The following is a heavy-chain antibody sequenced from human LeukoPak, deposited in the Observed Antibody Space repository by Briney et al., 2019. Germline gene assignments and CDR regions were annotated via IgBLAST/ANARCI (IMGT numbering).Heavy chain of an antibody. CDR1: GFTFSTYT. J-gene: IGHJ4*02. Sequence: PGRSLRLYCAASGFTFSTYTMNWVRQAPGKGLEWVSSISSSSSYIYYVDSVKGRFTISRDNAKNSLYLQMNSLRAEDTAVYYCARRSLGDYPSFDYWGQGTLVTVSS. CDR3: ARRSLGDYPSFDY. V-gene: IGHV3-21*01. CDR2: ISSSSSYI. D-gene: IGHD4-17*01.